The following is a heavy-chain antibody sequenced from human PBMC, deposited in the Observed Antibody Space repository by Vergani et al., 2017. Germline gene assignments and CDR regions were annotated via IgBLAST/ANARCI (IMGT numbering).Heavy chain of an antibody. V-gene: IGHV1-24*01. CDR3: ATAAKGIFGVVIPPGVFDY. Sequence: QVHLVQSGAEVKKPGASVKVSCKVSGYTLTELSMHWVRQSPGKGLEWMGGFDPEDSDTIYAQKFQGRVTMTEDTSTDTAYMELSSLRSEDTAVYHWATAAKGIFGVVIPPGVFDYWGQGTLVTVSS. CDR1: GYTLTELS. D-gene: IGHD3-3*01. J-gene: IGHJ4*02. CDR2: FDPEDSDT.